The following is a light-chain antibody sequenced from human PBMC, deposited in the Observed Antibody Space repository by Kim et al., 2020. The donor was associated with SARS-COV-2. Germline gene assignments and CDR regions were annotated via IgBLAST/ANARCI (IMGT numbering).Light chain of an antibody. J-gene: IGLJ2*01. CDR1: SSDIGCYTY. V-gene: IGLV2-14*03. Sequence: GQSITFSCTGSSSDIGCYTYVSWYQHHPGNAPKVVIYDVSQRPSGVSNRFSGSKSGNAASLIISGLQAEDEADYYCASFTTNTTWVFGGGTKLTVL. CDR3: ASFTTNTTWV. CDR2: DVS.